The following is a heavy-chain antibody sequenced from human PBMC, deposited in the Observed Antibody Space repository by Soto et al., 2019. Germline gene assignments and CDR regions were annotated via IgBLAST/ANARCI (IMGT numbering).Heavy chain of an antibody. Sequence: PSETLSLTCTVSGGSISSGGYYWSWIRQHPGKGLEWIGYIYYSGSTYYNPSLKSRVTISVDTSKNQFSLKLSSVTAADTAVYYCARAGYICGSYRYLDYWGQGTLVTVSS. J-gene: IGHJ4*02. CDR1: GGSISSGGYY. CDR2: IYYSGST. V-gene: IGHV4-31*03. CDR3: ARAGYICGSYRYLDY. D-gene: IGHD3-16*02.